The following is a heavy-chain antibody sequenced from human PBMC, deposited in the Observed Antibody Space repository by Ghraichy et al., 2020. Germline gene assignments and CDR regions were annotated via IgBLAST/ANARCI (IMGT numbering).Heavy chain of an antibody. Sequence: GGSLRLSCAASGFTFSRYAMHWVRQAPGKGLEWVAVISYDGSNKYYADSVKGRFTISRVNSINTLFVQMNSLRAEDTAVYYCGRDYSELPGYYHYGMDVWGQGTTVTVSS. CDR1: GFTFSRYA. D-gene: IGHD2-15*01. J-gene: IGHJ6*02. CDR3: GRDYSELPGYYHYGMDV. CDR2: ISYDGSNK. V-gene: IGHV3-30-3*01.